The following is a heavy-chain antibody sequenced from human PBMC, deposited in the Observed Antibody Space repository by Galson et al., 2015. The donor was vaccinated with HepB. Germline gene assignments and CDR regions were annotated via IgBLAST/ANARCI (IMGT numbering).Heavy chain of an antibody. J-gene: IGHJ4*02. CDR1: GFTFSSYA. V-gene: IGHV3-23*01. CDR2: ISGSGAGT. Sequence: SLRLSCAASGFTFSSYAMTWVRQAPGQGLEWVSAISGSGAGTYYADSVKGRFTISRDNSKNTLYLQMNSLRAEGTAVYYCAKELNFTYFDYWGRGTLVTASS. CDR3: AKELNFTYFDY. D-gene: IGHD2/OR15-2a*01.